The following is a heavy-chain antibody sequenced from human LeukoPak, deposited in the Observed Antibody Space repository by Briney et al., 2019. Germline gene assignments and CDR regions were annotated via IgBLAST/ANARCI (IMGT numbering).Heavy chain of an antibody. D-gene: IGHD6-19*01. V-gene: IGHV4-38-2*02. CDR2: IYHSGST. Sequence: PSETLSLTCTVSGYSISSGYYWGWIRQPPGKGLEWIGSIYHSGSTYYNPSLKSRVTISVDASKNQFSLKLSSVTAADTAVYYCARGVVAGTFGCGWFDPWGQGTLVTVSS. CDR1: GYSISSGYY. CDR3: ARGVVAGTFGCGWFDP. J-gene: IGHJ5*02.